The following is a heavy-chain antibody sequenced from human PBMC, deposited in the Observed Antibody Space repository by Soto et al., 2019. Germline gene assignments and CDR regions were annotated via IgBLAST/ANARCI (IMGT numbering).Heavy chain of an antibody. CDR2: IFYSGTT. Sequence: PSETLSLTCTVSGDSISSADYYWSWIRQTPXKGLEWIGHIFYSGTTYYNPSLKSRLTISVDTSKNHFSLRLTSVTAADTAVYYCARDLWVEPELYYYGMDVWGQGTTVTAP. V-gene: IGHV4-30-4*01. J-gene: IGHJ6*02. D-gene: IGHD1-1*01. CDR1: GDSISSADYY. CDR3: ARDLWVEPELYYYGMDV.